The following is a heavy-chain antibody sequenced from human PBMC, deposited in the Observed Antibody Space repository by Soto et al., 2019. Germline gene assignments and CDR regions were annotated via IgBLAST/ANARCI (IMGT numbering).Heavy chain of an antibody. Sequence: GETLKISCNASGYSFTRKWISWVRQMPGKGLEWMGRIDPTDSYTNYSPSFQGHVTISVDKTNTTTYLQWSSLKASDTATYYCATHRIEKATWDYWGQGTQVTVSS. V-gene: IGHV5-10-1*01. CDR2: IDPTDSYT. D-gene: IGHD5-12*01. J-gene: IGHJ4*02. CDR1: GYSFTRKW. CDR3: ATHRIEKATWDY.